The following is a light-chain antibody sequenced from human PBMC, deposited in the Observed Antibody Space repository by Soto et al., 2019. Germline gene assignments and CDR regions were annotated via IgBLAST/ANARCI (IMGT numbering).Light chain of an antibody. V-gene: IGKV1-12*01. CDR1: QGISNW. CDR2: PAS. CDR3: QQADSFPLT. Sequence: DIQMTQSPSSVSASVGDRVTSTCRASQGISNWLAWYQQKPGKAPNLLIYPASTLQSGVPSRFSGSGSGTDFTLTISSLQPEDFATYYCQQADSFPLTFGGGTKVEIK. J-gene: IGKJ4*01.